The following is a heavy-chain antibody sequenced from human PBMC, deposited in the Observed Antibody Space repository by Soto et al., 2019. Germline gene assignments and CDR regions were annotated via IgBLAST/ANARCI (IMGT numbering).Heavy chain of an antibody. D-gene: IGHD3-22*01. CDR3: ARDQVPGYYDSSGYYGMDV. CDR2: IYYSGST. CDR1: GGSISSGGYY. Sequence: SETLSLTCTVSGGSISSGGYYWSWIRQHPGKGLEWIGYIYYSGSTYYNPSLKSRVTISVDTSKNQFSLKLSSVTAADTAVYYCARDQVPGYYDSSGYYGMDVWGQGTTVTVSS. V-gene: IGHV4-31*03. J-gene: IGHJ6*02.